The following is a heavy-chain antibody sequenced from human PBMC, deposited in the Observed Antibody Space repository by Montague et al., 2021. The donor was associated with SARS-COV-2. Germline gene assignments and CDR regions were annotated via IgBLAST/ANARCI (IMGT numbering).Heavy chain of an antibody. CDR3: ARIPVGSKYYFDF. CDR1: GDSVASNIAT. J-gene: IGHJ4*02. D-gene: IGHD2-2*01. CDR2: TYYRSKRNN. V-gene: IGHV6-1*01. Sequence: CAISGDSVASNIATWNWIRQSPSRDLEWLGRTYYRSKRNNDYAESVKGRITIDPDTSKHQFSLHLNSVTPEDTAVYYCARIPVGSKYYFDFWGQGTLVTVSS.